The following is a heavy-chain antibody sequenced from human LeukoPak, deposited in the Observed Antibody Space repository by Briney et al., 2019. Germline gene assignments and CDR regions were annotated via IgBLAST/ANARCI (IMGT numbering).Heavy chain of an antibody. Sequence: GGSLRLSCAASGFTFSSYAMSWVRQAPGKGLEWVSAISGSGGSTYYADSVKGRFTISRDNSKNTLYLQMNSLRAEDTAVYYCAREGRYYDSSGYYDYWGQGTLVTVSS. CDR3: AREGRYYDSSGYYDY. CDR1: GFTFSSYA. V-gene: IGHV3-23*01. D-gene: IGHD3-22*01. CDR2: ISGSGGST. J-gene: IGHJ4*02.